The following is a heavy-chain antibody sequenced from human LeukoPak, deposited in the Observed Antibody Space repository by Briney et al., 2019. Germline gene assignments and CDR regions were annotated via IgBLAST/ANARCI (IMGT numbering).Heavy chain of an antibody. CDR3: AKPYSSGWYRAFDI. J-gene: IGHJ3*02. CDR2: ISGSGGST. CDR1: GFTFSSYG. Sequence: GGSLRLSCAASGFTFSSYGMSWVRQAPGKGLEWVSAISGSGGSTYYADSVKGRLTISRDNSKNTLYLQMNSLRAEDTAVYYCAKPYSSGWYRAFDIWGQGTMVTVSS. V-gene: IGHV3-23*01. D-gene: IGHD6-19*01.